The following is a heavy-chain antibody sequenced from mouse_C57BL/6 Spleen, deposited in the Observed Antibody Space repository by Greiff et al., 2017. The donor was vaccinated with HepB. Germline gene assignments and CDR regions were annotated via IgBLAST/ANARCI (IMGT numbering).Heavy chain of an antibody. J-gene: IGHJ4*01. CDR1: GYTFTSYW. CDR3: ARGGITTVVYYYAMDY. V-gene: IGHV1-52*01. CDR2: IDPSDSET. D-gene: IGHD1-1*01. Sequence: QVQLQQPGAELVRPGSSVKLSCKASGYTFTSYWMHWVKQRPIQGLEWIGNIDPSDSETHYNQKFKYKATLTVDKSSSTAYMQLSSLTSEDSAVYYCARGGITTVVYYYAMDYWGQGTSVTVSS.